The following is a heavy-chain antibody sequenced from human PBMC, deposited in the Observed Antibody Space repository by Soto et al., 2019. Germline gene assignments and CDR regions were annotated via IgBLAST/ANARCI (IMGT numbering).Heavy chain of an antibody. Sequence: SETLSLTCAVSGYSVSSGYYWGWIRQPPGKGLEWIGSIYHSGNTFHNPSLQSRVTISVDTSKNQFSLNLTSVTAADTAVYYCARSVVHQWLVHDAFDVWGRGTLVTVSS. CDR2: IYHSGNT. D-gene: IGHD6-19*01. CDR1: GYSVSSGYY. V-gene: IGHV4-38-2*01. J-gene: IGHJ3*01. CDR3: ARSVVHQWLVHDAFDV.